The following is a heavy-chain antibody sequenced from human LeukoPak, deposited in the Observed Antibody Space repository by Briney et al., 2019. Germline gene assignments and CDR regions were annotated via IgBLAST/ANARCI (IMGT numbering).Heavy chain of an antibody. V-gene: IGHV3-23*01. Sequence: GGSLRLSCAASGFTFSNYAMSWVRQSPGKGLEWVSGIRSSGDNTYYEDSVKGRFTISRDNSKNMMYLQMNSLRAEDTAVYYCAKYVCGGDCYDYFDCWGQGTLVTVSS. J-gene: IGHJ4*02. CDR2: IRSSGDNT. CDR1: GFTFSNYA. D-gene: IGHD2-21*02. CDR3: AKYVCGGDCYDYFDC.